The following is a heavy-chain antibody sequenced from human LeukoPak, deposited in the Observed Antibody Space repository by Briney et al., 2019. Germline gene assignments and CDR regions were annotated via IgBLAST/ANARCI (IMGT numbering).Heavy chain of an antibody. D-gene: IGHD6-13*01. V-gene: IGHV3-74*01. CDR3: ARNSSSSDFDY. J-gene: IGHJ4*02. CDR1: GFTFSSYW. CDR2: INSDGSST. Sequence: PGGSLRLSCAASGFTFSSYWMHWVRQAPGKGLVWVSRINSDGSSTSYADSVKGRFTISRDNAKNTLYLQINSLRAEDTAVYYCARNSSSSDFDYWGQGTLVTVSS.